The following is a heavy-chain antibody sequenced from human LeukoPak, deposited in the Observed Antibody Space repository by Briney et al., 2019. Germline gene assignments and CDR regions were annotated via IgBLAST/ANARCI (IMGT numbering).Heavy chain of an antibody. V-gene: IGHV3-23*01. D-gene: IGHD6-13*01. J-gene: IGHJ4*02. CDR2: ISGSGGST. CDR1: GFTVSSNY. Sequence: SGGSLRLPCAVSGFTVSSNYMSWVRQPPGKGLEWVSAISGSGGSTYYADSVKGRFTISRDNSKNTLYLQMNSLRAEDTAVYYCAKDSRLARYYFDYWGQGTLVTVSS. CDR3: AKDSRLARYYFDY.